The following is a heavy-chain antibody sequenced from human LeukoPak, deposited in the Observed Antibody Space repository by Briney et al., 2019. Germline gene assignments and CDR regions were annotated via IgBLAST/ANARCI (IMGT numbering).Heavy chain of an antibody. CDR2: INPNSGGT. V-gene: IGHV1-2*02. Sequence: ASVKVSCKASGYTFTNYAMHWVRQAPGQGLEWMGWINPNSGGTNYAQKFQGRVTMTRDTSISTAYMELSRLRSDDTAVYYCARKAYSSSSVYYYYYMDVWGKGTTVTVSS. CDR1: GYTFTNYA. D-gene: IGHD6-6*01. J-gene: IGHJ6*03. CDR3: ARKAYSSSSVYYYYYMDV.